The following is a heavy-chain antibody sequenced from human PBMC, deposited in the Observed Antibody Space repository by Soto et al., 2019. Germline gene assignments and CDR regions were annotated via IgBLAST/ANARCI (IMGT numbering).Heavy chain of an antibody. CDR2: ISGSGGST. V-gene: IGHV3-23*01. CDR1: GFTFSSYA. D-gene: IGHD6-19*01. Sequence: EVQLLESGGGLVQPGGSLRLSCAASGFTFSSYAMSWVRQAPGKGLEWVSAISGSGGSTYYADSVKGRFTISRDNSKNTLYLQMNSLRAEDTAVYYCAQGRQWLVALDYWGQGTLVTVSS. CDR3: AQGRQWLVALDY. J-gene: IGHJ4*02.